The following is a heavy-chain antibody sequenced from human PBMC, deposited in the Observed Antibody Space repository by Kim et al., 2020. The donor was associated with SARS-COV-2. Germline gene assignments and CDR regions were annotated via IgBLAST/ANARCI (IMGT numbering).Heavy chain of an antibody. CDR3: AKDWNSSGWYGGDAFDV. D-gene: IGHD6-19*01. J-gene: IGHJ3*01. V-gene: IGHV3-23*01. Sequence: SVKGRFISSRDNSKNTLYLHMTSRRAEDTAVYYCAKDWNSSGWYGGDAFDVWGQGTLVTVSS.